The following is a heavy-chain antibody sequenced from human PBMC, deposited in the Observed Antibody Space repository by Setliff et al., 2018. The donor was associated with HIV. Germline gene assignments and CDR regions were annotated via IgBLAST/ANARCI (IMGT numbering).Heavy chain of an antibody. V-gene: IGHV1-69*08. D-gene: IGHD1-1*01. CDR2: IIPVGGTT. J-gene: IGHJ6*02. CDR1: GGI. CDR3: ATGLSSTDPSSNS. Sequence: SVKVSCKTSGGIISWVRQAPGQGLEWMGRIIPVGGTTNYAQKFQGRVTITADKSTSTVYMELSSLRSDDTAVYYCATGLSSTDPSSNSWGQGTTVTVSS.